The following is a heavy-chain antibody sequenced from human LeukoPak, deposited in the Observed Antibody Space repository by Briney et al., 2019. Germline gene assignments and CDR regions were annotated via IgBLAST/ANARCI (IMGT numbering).Heavy chain of an antibody. CDR1: GGSISSGSYY. Sequence: PSQTLSLTCTVSGGSISSGSYYWSWIRQPAGKGLEWIGRIYTSGSTNYNPSLKSRVTISVDTSKNQFSLKLSSVTAADTAVYYCATRITMIVDTMGNNWFDPWGQGTLVTVSS. V-gene: IGHV4-61*02. J-gene: IGHJ5*02. CDR3: ATRITMIVDTMGNNWFDP. CDR2: IYTSGST. D-gene: IGHD3-22*01.